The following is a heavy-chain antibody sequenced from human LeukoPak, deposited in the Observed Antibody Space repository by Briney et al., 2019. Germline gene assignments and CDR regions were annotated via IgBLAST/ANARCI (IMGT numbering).Heavy chain of an antibody. CDR3: ARDLDFDGGSSSFDY. Sequence: GRSLRLSCAASGFTFSSYAMHWVRQAPGKGLEWVAVISYDGSNKYYADSVKGRFTISRDNSKNTLYLQMNSLRAEDTAVYYCARDLDFDGGSSSFDYWGQGTLVTVSS. J-gene: IGHJ4*02. V-gene: IGHV3-30-3*01. CDR1: GFTFSSYA. CDR2: ISYDGSNK. D-gene: IGHD2-15*01.